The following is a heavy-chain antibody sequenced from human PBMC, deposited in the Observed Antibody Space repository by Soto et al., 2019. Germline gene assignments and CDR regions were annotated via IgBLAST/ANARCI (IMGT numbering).Heavy chain of an antibody. CDR3: ARDAYCSSTSCYHVDYYSGMXV. D-gene: IGHD2-2*01. Sequence: GASVKVSCKASGYTFTGYYMHWVRQAPGQGLEWMGWINPNSGGTNYAQKFQGWVTMTRDTSISTAYMELSRLRSDDTAVYYCARDAYCSSTSCYHVDYYSGMXVWGQGTTVTVSS. CDR1: GYTFTGYY. V-gene: IGHV1-2*04. J-gene: IGHJ6*02. CDR2: INPNSGGT.